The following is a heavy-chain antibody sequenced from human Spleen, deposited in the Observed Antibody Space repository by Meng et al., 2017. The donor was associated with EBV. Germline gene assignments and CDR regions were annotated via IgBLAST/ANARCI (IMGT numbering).Heavy chain of an antibody. CDR2: THHGGNT. CDR3: ASHLVTPGTRGFDH. V-gene: IGHV4-4*02. D-gene: IGHD6-13*01. CDR1: GGSITSTNW. J-gene: IGHJ4*02. Sequence: LQESGPGLGKPSGTLSLPCVVSGGSITSTNWWSWVRQPPGKGLEWIGETHHGGNTNYNTSLQSRVTISVDKSKSQFSLQLTSVTAADTALYYCASHLVTPGTRGFDHWGPGILVTVSS.